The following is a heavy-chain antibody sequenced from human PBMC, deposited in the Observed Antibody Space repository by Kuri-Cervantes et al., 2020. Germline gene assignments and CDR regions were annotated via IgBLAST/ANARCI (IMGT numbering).Heavy chain of an antibody. Sequence: GESLKISCAASGFTFSSYAMHWVRQAPGKGLEWVAVISYDGSNKYYADSVKGRFTISRDNSKNTLYLQMNSLRAEDTAVYYCARSNFGYGSGSPHFVAYFDYWGQGTLVTVSS. CDR1: GFTFSSYA. CDR2: ISYDGSNK. J-gene: IGHJ4*02. CDR3: ARSNFGYGSGSPHFVAYFDY. D-gene: IGHD3-10*01. V-gene: IGHV3-30-3*01.